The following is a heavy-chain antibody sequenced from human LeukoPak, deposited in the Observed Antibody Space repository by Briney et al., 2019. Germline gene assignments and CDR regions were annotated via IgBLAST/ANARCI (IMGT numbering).Heavy chain of an antibody. V-gene: IGHV3-11*01. CDR3: ARVLRYCSGGNCYSGGLGYMDV. CDR2: ISRSGSTK. CDR1: GFTFSDYN. Sequence: GGSLRLSCAASGFTFSDYNMRWIRQAPGHGLEWVSSISRSGSTKYYADSVKGRFTISRDNAKNSLFLQMNSLRAEDTAVYYCARVLRYCSGGNCYSGGLGYMDVWGKGTTVTISS. D-gene: IGHD2-15*01. J-gene: IGHJ6*03.